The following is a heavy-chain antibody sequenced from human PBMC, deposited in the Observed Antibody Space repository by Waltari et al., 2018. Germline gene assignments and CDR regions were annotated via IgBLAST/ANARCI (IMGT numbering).Heavy chain of an antibody. CDR3: ARDVLVRFLGGYFDY. CDR2: ISYDGSNK. D-gene: IGHD3-3*01. J-gene: IGHJ4*02. Sequence: QVQLVESGGGVVHPGRSLRLSCAASGFTFSSYAMHWVRQAPGKGLEWVAVISYDGSNKYYADSVKGRFTISRDNSKNTLYLQMNSLRAEDTAVYYCARDVLVRFLGGYFDYWGQGTLVTVSS. V-gene: IGHV3-30*16. CDR1: GFTFSSYA.